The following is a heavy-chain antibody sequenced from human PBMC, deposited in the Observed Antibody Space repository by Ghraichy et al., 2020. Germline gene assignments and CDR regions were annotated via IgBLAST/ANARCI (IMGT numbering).Heavy chain of an antibody. CDR1: GYTFTSYD. Sequence: ASVKVSCKASGYTFTSYDINWVRQATGQGLEWMGWMNPNSGNTGYAQKFQGRVTMTRNTSISTAYMELSSLRSEDTAVYYCASFRSSRWYAFDIWGQGTMVTVSS. J-gene: IGHJ3*02. D-gene: IGHD2-15*01. CDR3: ASFRSSRWYAFDI. V-gene: IGHV1-8*01. CDR2: MNPNSGNT.